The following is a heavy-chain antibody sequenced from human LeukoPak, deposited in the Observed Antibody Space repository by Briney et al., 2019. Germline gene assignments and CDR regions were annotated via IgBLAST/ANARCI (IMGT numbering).Heavy chain of an antibody. CDR1: GYTFTSYY. V-gene: IGHV1-24*01. Sequence: GASVKVSCKASGYTFTSYYMHWVRQAPGKGLEWMGGFDPEDGETIYAQKFQGRVTMTEDTSTDTAYMELSSLRSEDTAVYYCATEERGDGYNPVGTEYWGQGTLVTVSS. CDR2: FDPEDGET. CDR3: ATEERGDGYNPVGTEY. D-gene: IGHD5-24*01. J-gene: IGHJ4*02.